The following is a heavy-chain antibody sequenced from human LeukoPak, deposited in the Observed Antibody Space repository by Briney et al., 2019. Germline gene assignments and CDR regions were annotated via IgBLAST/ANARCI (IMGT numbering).Heavy chain of an antibody. D-gene: IGHD4-23*01. J-gene: IGHJ4*02. CDR3: ARTHDYGGNSRY. V-gene: IGHV1-18*01. Sequence: ASVKVSCTASGYTFTSYGISWVRQAPGQGLEWMGWISAYNGNTNYAQKLQGRVTMTTDTSASTAYMELRSLRSDDTAVYYCARTHDYGGNSRYWGQGTLVTVSS. CDR2: ISAYNGNT. CDR1: GYTFTSYG.